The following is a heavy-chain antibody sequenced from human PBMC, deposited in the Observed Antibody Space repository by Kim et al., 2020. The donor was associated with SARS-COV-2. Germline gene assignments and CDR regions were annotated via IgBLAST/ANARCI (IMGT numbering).Heavy chain of an antibody. Sequence: GESLRLSCAASGFTFSDHYMDWVRQAPGKGLEWVGRTRNKANSYTTEYAASVKGRFTISRDDSKNSLYLQMNSLKTEDTAVYYCAVGPARGAAGWVDWGQGTLVTVSS. CDR1: GFTFSDHY. CDR2: TRNKANSYTT. V-gene: IGHV3-72*01. CDR3: AVGPARGAAGWVD. J-gene: IGHJ4*02. D-gene: IGHD1-26*01.